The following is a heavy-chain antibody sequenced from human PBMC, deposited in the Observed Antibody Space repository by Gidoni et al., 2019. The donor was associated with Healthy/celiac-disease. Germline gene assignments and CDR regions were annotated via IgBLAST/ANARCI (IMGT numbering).Heavy chain of an antibody. D-gene: IGHD3-22*01. CDR2: IKSKAYGGTT. Sequence: VQLVESAGGLVQPGRSLSLSCTASGFTFGDYAMSWVCQAPGKGLEWVGFIKSKAYGGTTEYAASVKGRFTISRDDSKNIAYLQMNSLKTEDTAVYYCTMIVVPRGAFDIWGQGTMVTVSS. V-gene: IGHV3-49*04. CDR3: TMIVVPRGAFDI. CDR1: GFTFGDYA. J-gene: IGHJ3*02.